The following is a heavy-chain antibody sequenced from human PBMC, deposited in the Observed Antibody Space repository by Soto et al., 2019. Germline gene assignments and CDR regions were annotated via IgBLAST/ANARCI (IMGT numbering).Heavy chain of an antibody. J-gene: IGHJ6*02. CDR2: IVVGSGNT. D-gene: IGHD2-2*01. CDR3: AADKEPAAIGNYYYYGMDV. V-gene: IGHV1-58*01. Sequence: ASVKVSCKASGFTFTSSAVQWVRQARGQRLEWIGWIVVGSGNTNYAQKFQERVTITRDMSTSTAYMGLSSLRSEDTAVYYCAADKEPAAIGNYYYYGMDVWGQGTTVTVSS. CDR1: GFTFTSSA.